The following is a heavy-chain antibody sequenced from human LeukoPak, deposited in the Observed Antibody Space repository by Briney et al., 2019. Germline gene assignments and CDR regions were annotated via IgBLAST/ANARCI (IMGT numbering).Heavy chain of an antibody. Sequence: SETLSLTCTVSGGSISSYYWSWIRQPPGTGLEWLGYIYDSGSTNYNPSLKSRVTISVDTSKNQFSLKLSSVTAADTAVYYCARGGSGYDSFYYYGMDVWGQGTTVTVSS. D-gene: IGHD5-12*01. V-gene: IGHV4-59*01. J-gene: IGHJ6*02. CDR1: GGSISSYY. CDR2: IYDSGST. CDR3: ARGGSGYDSFYYYGMDV.